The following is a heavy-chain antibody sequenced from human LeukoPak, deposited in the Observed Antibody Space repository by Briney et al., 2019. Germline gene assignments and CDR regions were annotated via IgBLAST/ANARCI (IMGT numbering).Heavy chain of an antibody. J-gene: IGHJ6*03. CDR1: GGSISSSSYY. V-gene: IGHV4-39*07. CDR2: IYYSGST. CDR3: ARGVRTARVYYYYMDV. Sequence: SETLSLTCTVSGGSISSSSYYWGWIRQPPGKGLEWIGSIYYSGSTYYNPSLKSRVTISVDTSKNQFSLKLSSVTAADTAVYYCARGVRTARVYYYYMDVWGKGTTVTVSS. D-gene: IGHD6-6*01.